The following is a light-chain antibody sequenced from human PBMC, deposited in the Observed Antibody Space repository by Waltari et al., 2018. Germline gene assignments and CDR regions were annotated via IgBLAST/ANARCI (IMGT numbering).Light chain of an antibody. J-gene: IGKJ3*01. CDR3: QQYDDWPRT. Sequence: EIVMTQSPASLSVSPGDRVTLSCRASQSVGTSLAWYQQRPGRAPRLLVYRASTRASDIPARFSGSGSGTDFTLSISTLQSEDFAVYYCQQYDDWPRTFGPGTKVDIK. CDR1: QSVGTS. V-gene: IGKV3-15*01. CDR2: RAS.